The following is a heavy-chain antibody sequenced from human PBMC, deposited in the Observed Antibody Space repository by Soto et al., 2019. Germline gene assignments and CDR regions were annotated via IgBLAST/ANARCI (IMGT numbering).Heavy chain of an antibody. CDR1: GYTFASYA. J-gene: IGHJ4*02. CDR3: TRDPPPPDY. CDR2: ISAYNGNT. V-gene: IGHV1-18*01. Sequence: QVQLVQSGAEVKKPGASVKVSCKASGYTFASYAISWMRQAPGQGLEGMGWISAYNGNTNYAQKLQGRVTMTTDTSTSTAYMELRSMKSDATAVYYCTRDPPPPDYWGQGTLVTVSS.